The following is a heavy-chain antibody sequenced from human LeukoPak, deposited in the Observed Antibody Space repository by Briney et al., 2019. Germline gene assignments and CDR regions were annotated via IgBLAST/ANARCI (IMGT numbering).Heavy chain of an antibody. CDR2: ISSDATTT. D-gene: IGHD3-10*01. J-gene: IGHJ4*02. CDR3: VKDVAGFDGSGSLDY. V-gene: IGHV3-74*01. Sequence: GGSLRLSCVASGFSISNYWMHWVRQAPGKGLMWVSRISSDATTTNYADSVKGRFTISRDNAKNMVYLQMNSLRAEDTAVYYCVKDVAGFDGSGSLDYWGRGTLVTVSS. CDR1: GFSISNYW.